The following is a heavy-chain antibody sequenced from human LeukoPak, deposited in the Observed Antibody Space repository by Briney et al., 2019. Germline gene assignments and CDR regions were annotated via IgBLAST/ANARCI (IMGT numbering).Heavy chain of an antibody. CDR2: ISGSGGST. Sequence: GGSLRLSCAASGFTFSSYAMSWVRQAPGKGLEWVSAISGSGGSTYYADSVKGRFTISRDNAKNSLYLQMNSLRAEDTAVYYCARDPPLRIAAAGTGTVWGQGTLVTVSS. CDR3: ARDPPLRIAAAGTGTV. V-gene: IGHV3-23*01. J-gene: IGHJ4*02. D-gene: IGHD6-13*01. CDR1: GFTFSSYA.